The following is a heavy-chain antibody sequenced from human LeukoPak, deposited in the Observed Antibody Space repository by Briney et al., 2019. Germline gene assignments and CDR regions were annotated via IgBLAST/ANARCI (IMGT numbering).Heavy chain of an antibody. CDR1: GYTFTSYD. Sequence: ASVKVSYKASGYTFTSYDINWVRQATGQGLEWMGWMNPNSGNTGYAQKFQGRVTITRNTSISTAYMELSSLRSEDTAVYYCARGMTDYGIYYYYYYYMDVWGKGTTVTVSS. CDR2: MNPNSGNT. J-gene: IGHJ6*03. D-gene: IGHD4-17*01. CDR3: ARGMTDYGIYYYYYYYMDV. V-gene: IGHV1-8*03.